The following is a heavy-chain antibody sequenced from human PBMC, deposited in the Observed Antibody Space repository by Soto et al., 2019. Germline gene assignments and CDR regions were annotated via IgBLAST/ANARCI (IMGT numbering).Heavy chain of an antibody. D-gene: IGHD5-18*01. J-gene: IGHJ6*01. CDR3: ARGGIQLWSHYYYYGMDV. Sequence: QVQLVESGGGVVQPGRSLRLSCAASGFTFSSYAMHWVRQAPGKGLEWVAVISYDGSNKYYADSVKGRFTISRDNSKNTLYLQMNSLRAEDTAVYYCARGGIQLWSHYYYYGMDVW. V-gene: IGHV3-30-3*01. CDR2: ISYDGSNK. CDR1: GFTFSSYA.